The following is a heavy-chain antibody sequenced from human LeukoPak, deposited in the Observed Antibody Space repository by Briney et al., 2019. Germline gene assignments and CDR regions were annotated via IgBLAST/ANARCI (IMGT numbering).Heavy chain of an antibody. CDR3: ARDSGRPPTSFDY. J-gene: IGHJ4*02. Sequence: ASVKVSCKASGYAFMSHGIHWVRQAPGQGLEWMGRIIPILDLTKYAPKIQDRVTITADKSTSTAYMELNSLRSEDTAVYFCARDSGRPPTSFDYWGQGTLVTVSS. CDR2: IIPILDLT. CDR1: GYAFMSHG. V-gene: IGHV1-69*04. D-gene: IGHD1-1*01.